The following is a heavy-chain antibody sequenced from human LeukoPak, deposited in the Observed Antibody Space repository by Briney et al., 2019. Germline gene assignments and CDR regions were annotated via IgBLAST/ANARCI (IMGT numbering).Heavy chain of an antibody. CDR1: GYTFSSYD. Sequence: GASVKVSCKASGYTFSSYDINWVRQATGQGLEWMGWMFPNSGNTGYAQKFQGRVTMTRNISISTAYMELSSLRSEDTAVYYCAIPAGTDAFDIWGQGTVVTVSS. D-gene: IGHD2-2*01. CDR3: AIPAGTDAFDI. CDR2: MFPNSGNT. V-gene: IGHV1-8*01. J-gene: IGHJ3*02.